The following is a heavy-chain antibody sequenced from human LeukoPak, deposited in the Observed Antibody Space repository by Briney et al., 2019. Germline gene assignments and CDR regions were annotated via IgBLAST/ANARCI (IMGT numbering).Heavy chain of an antibody. CDR1: GFTFSNAW. D-gene: IGHD4-17*01. Sequence: PVGSLRLSCAASGFTFSNAWMSWVRQAPGKGLEWAGRIKSKTDGGTTDYAAPVKGRFTISRDDSKNTLYLQMNSLKTEDTAVYYCTTERTTVTRQFDYWGQGTLVTVSS. CDR2: IKSKTDGGTT. CDR3: TTERTTVTRQFDY. V-gene: IGHV3-15*01. J-gene: IGHJ4*02.